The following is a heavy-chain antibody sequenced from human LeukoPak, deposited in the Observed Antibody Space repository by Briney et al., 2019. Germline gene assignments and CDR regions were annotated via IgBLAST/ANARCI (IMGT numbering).Heavy chain of an antibody. CDR3: ARSLPYCTNGVCYYYFDY. D-gene: IGHD2-8*01. J-gene: IGHJ4*02. V-gene: IGHV4-39*01. CDR1: GGSISSSSYY. CDR2: IYYSGST. Sequence: SETLSLTCTVSGGSISSSSYYWRWIRQPPGKGLEWIGSIYYSGSTYYNPSLKSRVTISVDTSKNQFSLKLSSVTAADTAVYYCARSLPYCTNGVCYYYFDYWGQGTLVTVSS.